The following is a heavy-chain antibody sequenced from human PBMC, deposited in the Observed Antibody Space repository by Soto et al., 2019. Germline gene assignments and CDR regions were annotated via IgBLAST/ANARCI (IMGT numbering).Heavy chain of an antibody. CDR2: IYYSGST. J-gene: IGHJ5*02. CDR3: ARGGGGDIVVVVAATRLRWFDP. D-gene: IGHD2-15*01. CDR1: GGSISSGGYY. Sequence: QVQLQESGPGLVKPSQTLSLTCTVSGGSISSGGYYWSWIRQHPGKGLEWIGYIYYSGSTYYNPSLKSRVTISVDPSKNQFSLKLSSVTAADTAVYYCARGGGGDIVVVVAATRLRWFDPWGQGTLVTVSS. V-gene: IGHV4-31*03.